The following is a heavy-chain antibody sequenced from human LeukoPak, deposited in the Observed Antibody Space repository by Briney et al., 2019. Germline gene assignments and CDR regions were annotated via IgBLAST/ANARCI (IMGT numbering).Heavy chain of an antibody. CDR3: ARIQLEPTHYYYYYYMDV. J-gene: IGHJ6*03. Sequence: GGSLRLSCAASGFTFNNCNMNWVRQAPGKALEWVSSITSSGAYIFYADSVKGRFTISRDNAKDSLYLQMNSLGPEDTAVYYCARIQLEPTHYYYYYYMDVWGKGTTVTISS. D-gene: IGHD1-1*01. V-gene: IGHV3-21*01. CDR1: GFTFNNCN. CDR2: ITSSGAYI.